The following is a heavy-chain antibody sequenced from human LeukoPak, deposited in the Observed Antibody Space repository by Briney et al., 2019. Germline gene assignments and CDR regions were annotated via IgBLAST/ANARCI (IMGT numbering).Heavy chain of an antibody. CDR2: IYHSGST. CDR3: ARVSYGDAFDI. CDR1: GGSLSSGSYS. Sequence: PSQTLSLTCAVSGGSLSSGSYSWSWIRQPPGTGLEWIGYIYHSGSTYYNPSLKSRVTISVDRSKNQFFLKLSSVTAADTAVYYCARVSYGDAFDIWGQGTMVTVSS. D-gene: IGHD2-21*01. V-gene: IGHV4-30-2*01. J-gene: IGHJ3*02.